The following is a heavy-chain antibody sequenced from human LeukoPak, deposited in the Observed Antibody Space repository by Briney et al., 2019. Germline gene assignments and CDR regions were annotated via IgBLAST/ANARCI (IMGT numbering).Heavy chain of an antibody. CDR2: IYYSGST. D-gene: IGHD5-24*01. V-gene: IGHV4-59*08. CDR3: ARRGDGYKFDY. CDR1: GGSISSYY. J-gene: IGHJ4*02. Sequence: SETLSLTCTVSGGSISSYYWSWIRQPPGKGLEWIGYIYYSGSTNYNPSLKSRVTISVDTSKNQFSLKLSSVTAADTAVYYCARRGDGYKFDYWGQGTLVTVSS.